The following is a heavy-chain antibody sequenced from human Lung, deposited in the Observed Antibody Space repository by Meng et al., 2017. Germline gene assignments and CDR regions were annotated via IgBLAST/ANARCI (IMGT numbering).Heavy chain of an antibody. D-gene: IGHD4-11*01. CDR1: GGSFSDYY. V-gene: IGHV4-34*01. CDR2: INHSGST. Sequence: VEHQQWGEGLLKPSETLSPTCVVSGGSFSDYYWSWIRQPPGKGLEWIGEINHSGSTNYNPSLESRATISVDTSQNNLSLKLSSVTAADSAVYYCARGPTTMAHDFDYWGQGTLVTVSS. CDR3: ARGPTTMAHDFDY. J-gene: IGHJ4*02.